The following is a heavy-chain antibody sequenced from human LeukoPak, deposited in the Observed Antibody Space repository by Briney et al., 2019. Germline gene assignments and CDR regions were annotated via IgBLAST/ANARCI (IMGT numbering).Heavy chain of an antibody. J-gene: IGHJ3*02. V-gene: IGHV1-46*01. CDR1: GYTFTSYY. CDR2: INPSGGST. D-gene: IGHD6-19*01. Sequence: ASVRVSCKASGYTFTSYYMHWVRQAPGQGLEWMGIINPSGGSTSYAQKFQGRVTMTRDTSTSIVYMELSSLRSEDTAVYYCARGYVAGDAFDIWGQGTMVTVSS. CDR3: ARGYVAGDAFDI.